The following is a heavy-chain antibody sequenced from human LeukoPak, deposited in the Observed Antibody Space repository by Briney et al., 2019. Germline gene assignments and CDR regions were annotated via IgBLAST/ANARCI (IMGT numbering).Heavy chain of an antibody. J-gene: IGHJ3*02. V-gene: IGHV1-46*01. Sequence: ASVKVSCKASGYTFTSYYMHWVRQAPGQGLEWMGIINPSGGSTSYAQKFQGRVTMTRDTSTSTVYMELSSLRSEDTAVYYCARDGRLYMGVMGAFDIWGQGTMVTVSS. D-gene: IGHD3-16*01. CDR2: INPSGGST. CDR3: ARDGRLYMGVMGAFDI. CDR1: GYTFTSYY.